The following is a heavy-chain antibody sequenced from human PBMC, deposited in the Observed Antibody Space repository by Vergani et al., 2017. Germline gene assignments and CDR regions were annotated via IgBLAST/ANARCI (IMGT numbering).Heavy chain of an antibody. J-gene: IGHJ4*02. Sequence: QVQLVQSGAEVKKPGASVKVSCKASGYTFTSYGISWVRQAPGQWLEWVGGISAYNGNTNYAQKLQGRVTMTTDTSTSTAYMEVRSLRSDDTAEYCCAREHWVPIDYMDYWGQGTLVTVSS. CDR3: AREHWVPIDYMDY. CDR1: GYTFTSYG. D-gene: IGHD3-16*01. V-gene: IGHV1-18*04. CDR2: ISAYNGNT.